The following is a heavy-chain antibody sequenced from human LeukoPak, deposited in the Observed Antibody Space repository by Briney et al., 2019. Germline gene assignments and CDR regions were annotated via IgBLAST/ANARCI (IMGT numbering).Heavy chain of an antibody. Sequence: SVKVSCKASGGTFSSYAISWVRQAPGQGLEWMGGIIPIFGTANYAQKFQGRVTITADESTSTAYMGLSSLRSEDTAVYYCATIGGYCSSTSCYTYWGQGTLVTVSS. CDR3: ATIGGYCSSTSCYTY. J-gene: IGHJ4*02. V-gene: IGHV1-69*13. CDR1: GGTFSSYA. CDR2: IIPIFGTA. D-gene: IGHD2-2*02.